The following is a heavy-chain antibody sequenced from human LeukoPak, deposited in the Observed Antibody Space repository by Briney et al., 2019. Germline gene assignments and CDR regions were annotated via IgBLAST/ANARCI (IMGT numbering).Heavy chain of an antibody. CDR3: ARDPGYSYGCDY. CDR1: GFTFSSCA. V-gene: IGHV3-30*04. CDR2: ISYDGSNK. J-gene: IGHJ4*02. D-gene: IGHD5-18*01. Sequence: GRSLRLSCAASGFTFSSCAMHWVRQAPGKGLEWVAVISYDGSNKYYADSVKGRFTISRDNSKNTLYLQMNSLRAEDTAVYYCARDPGYSYGCDYWGQGTLVTVSS.